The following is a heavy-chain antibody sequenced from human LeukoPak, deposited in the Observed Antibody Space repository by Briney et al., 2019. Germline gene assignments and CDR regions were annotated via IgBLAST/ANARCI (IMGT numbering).Heavy chain of an antibody. CDR1: RYTFTGCY. CDR2: INPNSGGT. D-gene: IGHD3-22*01. V-gene: IGHV1-2*02. J-gene: IGHJ3*02. CDR3: ARGRDYSDYYDSSAAFDI. Sequence: ASVKVSCKASRYTFTGCYMHWVRQAHGQGLEWMGWINPNSGGTKYAQKFQGRVTMTRDPSISTAYMKLSRLRSGDTAVYYCARGRDYSDYYDSSAAFDIWGQGTMVTVSS.